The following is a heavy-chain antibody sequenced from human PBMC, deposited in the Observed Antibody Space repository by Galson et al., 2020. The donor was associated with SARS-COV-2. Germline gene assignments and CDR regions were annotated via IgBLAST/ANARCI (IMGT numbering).Heavy chain of an antibody. Sequence: SETLSLPCTVSGGPTSSSYWSWIRQPPGKGLEWIGYIYYSGSTYYNPSLKSRVTISVDTSKNQFSLKLSSVTAADTAVYYCARLGYCSTIRCQPFDYWGQGTLVTVSS. CDR1: GGPTSSSY. D-gene: IGHD2-2*01. J-gene: IGHJ4*02. CDR2: IYYSGST. V-gene: IGHV4-59*01. CDR3: ARLGYCSTIRCQPFDY.